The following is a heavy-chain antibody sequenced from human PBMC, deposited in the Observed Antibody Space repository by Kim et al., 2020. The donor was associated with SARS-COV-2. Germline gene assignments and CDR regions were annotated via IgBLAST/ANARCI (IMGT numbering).Heavy chain of an antibody. D-gene: IGHD6-13*01. CDR3: ARSTSSSWVGGVFDY. CDR2: IIPIFGTA. Sequence: SVKVSCKASGGTFSSYAISWVRQAPGQGLEWMGGIIPIFGTANYAQKFQGRVTITADESMSTAYMELSSLRSEDTAVYYCARSTSSSWVGGVFDYWGQGTRVTVSS. J-gene: IGHJ4*02. CDR1: GGTFSSYA. V-gene: IGHV1-69*13.